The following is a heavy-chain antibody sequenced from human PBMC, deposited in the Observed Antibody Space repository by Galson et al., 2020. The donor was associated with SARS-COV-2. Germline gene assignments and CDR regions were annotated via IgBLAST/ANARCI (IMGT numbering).Heavy chain of an antibody. Sequence: ASETLSLTCTVSGGSISSYYWSWIRQPAGKGLEWIGRIYTSGSTNYNPSLKSRVTMSVDTSKNQFSLKLSSVTAADTAVYYCARVAQQLVRWGSWFDPWGQGTLVTVSS. CDR3: ARVAQQLVRWGSWFDP. V-gene: IGHV4-4*07. D-gene: IGHD6-13*01. J-gene: IGHJ5*02. CDR1: GGSISSYY. CDR2: IYTSGST.